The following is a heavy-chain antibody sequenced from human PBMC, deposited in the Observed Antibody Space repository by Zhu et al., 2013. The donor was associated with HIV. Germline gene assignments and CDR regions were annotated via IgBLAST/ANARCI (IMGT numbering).Heavy chain of an antibody. J-gene: IGHJ6*02. Sequence: EVQLVESGGGLVQPGGSLKLSCAASGFTFSGSAMHWVRQASGKGLEWVGRIRSKANSYATAYAASVEGRFTIFREDSKSTAYLQMNSLKTEDTAVYYCVSPXDHGDNHYFYGLDVWGQGT. V-gene: IGHV3-73*02. CDR3: VSPXDHGDNHYFYGLDV. CDR2: IRSKANSYAT. D-gene: IGHD4-17*01. CDR1: GFTFSGSA.